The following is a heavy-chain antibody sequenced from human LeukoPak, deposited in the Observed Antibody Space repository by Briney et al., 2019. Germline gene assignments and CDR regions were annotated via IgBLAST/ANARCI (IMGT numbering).Heavy chain of an antibody. V-gene: IGHV3-48*01. CDR1: GFTFSSYS. Sequence: GGSLRLSCAASGFTFSSYSMNWVRQAPGKGLEWVSYISSSSSTIYYADSVKGRFTIFRDDAKNSLYLQMNSLRAEDTAVYYCARDGSSWSADAFDIWGQGTMVTVSS. J-gene: IGHJ3*02. CDR2: ISSSSSTI. D-gene: IGHD6-13*01. CDR3: ARDGSSWSADAFDI.